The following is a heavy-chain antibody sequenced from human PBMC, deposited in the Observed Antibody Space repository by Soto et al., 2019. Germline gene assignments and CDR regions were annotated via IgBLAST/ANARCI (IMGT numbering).Heavy chain of an antibody. CDR3: ATSGWNEDFYYYYGMDV. V-gene: IGHV4-4*02. Sequence: QVQLQESGPGLVKPSGTLSLTCAVSGDSVTRSNWWSWVRQSPGKGLEWIGEIYHSGNTRYNPSLKSRFTISVDKSKNQCSLNLTSVTAADTAVYYCATSGWNEDFYYYYGMDVGGQGTTVTVSS. D-gene: IGHD6-19*01. J-gene: IGHJ6*02. CDR1: GDSVTRSNW. CDR2: IYHSGNT.